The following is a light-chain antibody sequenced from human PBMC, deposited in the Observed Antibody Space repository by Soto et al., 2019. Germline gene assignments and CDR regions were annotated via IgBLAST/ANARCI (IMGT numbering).Light chain of an antibody. CDR3: SSYTSSSTWV. CDR2: GVT. Sequence: QSVLTQPASVSGSPGQSITISCTGTSSDVGGYNYVSWYQQHPGKVPKLMICGVTNRPPGVSNRFSGSKSGNTASLTISGLQTEDEADYYCSSYTSSSTWVFGGGTKVTVL. CDR1: SSDVGGYNY. V-gene: IGLV2-14*01. J-gene: IGLJ3*02.